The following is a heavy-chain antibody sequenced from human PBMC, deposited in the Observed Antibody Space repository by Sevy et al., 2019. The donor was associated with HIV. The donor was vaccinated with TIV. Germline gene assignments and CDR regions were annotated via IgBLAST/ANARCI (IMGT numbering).Heavy chain of an antibody. Sequence: SETLSLTCTVSGGSISTNSYYWGWIRQPPGKGLELIGSIYYNGYTYYNPSLKSRVTISVDTSKHQFSLMLISVTAADTAVYYCARAFRAVAGSYYFDYWGQGTLVTVSS. CDR3: ARAFRAVAGSYYFDY. CDR1: GGSISTNSYY. V-gene: IGHV4-39*01. CDR2: IYYNGYT. J-gene: IGHJ4*02. D-gene: IGHD6-19*01.